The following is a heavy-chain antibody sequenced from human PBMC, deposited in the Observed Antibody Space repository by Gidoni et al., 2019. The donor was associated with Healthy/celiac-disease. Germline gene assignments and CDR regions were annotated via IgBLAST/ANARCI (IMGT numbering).Heavy chain of an antibody. J-gene: IGHJ4*02. D-gene: IGHD5-12*01. CDR3: ARGAPWVAFDY. V-gene: IGHV4-30-2*05. CDR2: T. Sequence: TYYNPSLKSRVTISVDTSKNQFSLKLSSVTAADTAVYYCARGAPWVAFDYWGQGTLVTVSS.